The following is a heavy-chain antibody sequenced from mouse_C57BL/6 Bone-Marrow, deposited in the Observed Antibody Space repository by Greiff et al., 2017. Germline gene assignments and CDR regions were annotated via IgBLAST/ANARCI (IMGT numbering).Heavy chain of an antibody. CDR3: AREGQLRLQAMYY. J-gene: IGHJ4*01. V-gene: IGHV1-61*01. CDR1: GYTFTSYW. D-gene: IGHD3-2*02. Sequence: QVQLQQPGAELVRPGSSVKLSCKASGYTFTSYWMDWVKQRPGQGLEWIGNIYPSDSETHYNQKFKDKATLTVDKSSSTAYMQLSSLTSEDSAVYYCAREGQLRLQAMYYWGQGTSVTVAS. CDR2: IYPSDSET.